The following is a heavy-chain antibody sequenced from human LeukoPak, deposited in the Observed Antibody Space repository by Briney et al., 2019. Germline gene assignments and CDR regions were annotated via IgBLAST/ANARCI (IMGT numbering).Heavy chain of an antibody. J-gene: IGHJ4*02. V-gene: IGHV1-18*01. CDR1: GYTFTRYD. CDR2: ISAYNGNT. Sequence: ASVKVSCKASGYTFTRYDINWVRQATGQGLEWMGWISAYNGNTNYAQKLQGRVTMTTDTPTSTAYMELRSLRSDDTAVYYCARDKQWLAPDYWGQGTLVTVSS. CDR3: ARDKQWLAPDY. D-gene: IGHD6-19*01.